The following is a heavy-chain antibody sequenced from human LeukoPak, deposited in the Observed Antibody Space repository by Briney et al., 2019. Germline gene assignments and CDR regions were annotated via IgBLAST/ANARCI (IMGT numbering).Heavy chain of an antibody. J-gene: IGHJ5*02. CDR2: ISAYNGNT. V-gene: IGHV1-18*01. D-gene: IGHD5-24*01. CDR1: GYTFTSNG. CDR3: ARDNSVRDEAWWFNP. Sequence: ASVKVSCKAPGYTFTSNGITWVRQAPGQGLEWMGWISAYNGNTNYAQKLQGRVTVTTDTSTSTDYLELSSLRSEDTAVYYCARDNSVRDEAWWFNPWGQGTLVTVSS.